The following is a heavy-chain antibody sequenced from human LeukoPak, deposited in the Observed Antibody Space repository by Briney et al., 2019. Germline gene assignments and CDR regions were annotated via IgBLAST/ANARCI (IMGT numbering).Heavy chain of an antibody. D-gene: IGHD1-26*01. CDR2: ISGSGGST. Sequence: PGGSLRLSCAASGFTFKNFGMNWVRQAPGKGLECVSGISGSGGSTFYADSVKGRFSVSRDNSKNTLYLQMNSLRVEDTAVYYRAKVIVGTTAFDYWGQGTLVTVSS. CDR3: AKVIVGTTAFDY. V-gene: IGHV3-23*01. J-gene: IGHJ4*02. CDR1: GFTFKNFG.